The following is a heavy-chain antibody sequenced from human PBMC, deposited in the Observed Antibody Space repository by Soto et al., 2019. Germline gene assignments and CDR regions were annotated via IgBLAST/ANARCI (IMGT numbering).Heavy chain of an antibody. D-gene: IGHD2-15*01. V-gene: IGHV3-7*03. CDR3: ARDRPGYCSGGSCYSSFYYYYGMDV. CDR1: GFTFGSDW. CDR2: IKQEGSEK. Sequence: GGSLRLSCAASGFTFGSDWMSWVSQAAGKGLEWAANIKQEGSEKYYVDSVKGRFTISRDNAKNSLYLHMNSLRAEDTAVYYCARDRPGYCSGGSCYSSFYYYYGMDVWGQGTTVTVSS. J-gene: IGHJ6*02.